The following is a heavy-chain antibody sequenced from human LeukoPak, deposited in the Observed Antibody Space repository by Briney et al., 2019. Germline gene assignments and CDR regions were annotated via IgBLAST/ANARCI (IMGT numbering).Heavy chain of an antibody. Sequence: SEALSLTCAVYGGSFSGYYWSWIRQPPGKGLEWIGEINHSGSTNYNPSLKSRVTISVDTSKNQFSLKLSSVTAADTAVYYCARPRLLYGSGPTLVWGPGTLVTVSS. V-gene: IGHV4-34*01. J-gene: IGHJ4*02. CDR1: GGSFSGYY. CDR3: ARPRLLYGSGPTLV. D-gene: IGHD3-10*01. CDR2: INHSGST.